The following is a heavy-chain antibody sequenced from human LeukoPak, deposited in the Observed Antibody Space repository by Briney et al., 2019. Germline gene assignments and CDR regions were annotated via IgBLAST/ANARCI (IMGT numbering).Heavy chain of an antibody. J-gene: IGHJ4*02. V-gene: IGHV3-64*01. Sequence: SGGSLRLSCAASGFTFSSYAMHWVRQAPGKGLEYVSAISSSGGSTYYANSVKGRFTISRDNSKNTLYLQMGSLRAEDMAVYYCARDSASTYYDFWSGYYTGGAFLDYWGQGTLVTVSS. D-gene: IGHD3-3*01. CDR2: ISSSGGST. CDR3: ARDSASTYYDFWSGYYTGGAFLDY. CDR1: GFTFSSYA.